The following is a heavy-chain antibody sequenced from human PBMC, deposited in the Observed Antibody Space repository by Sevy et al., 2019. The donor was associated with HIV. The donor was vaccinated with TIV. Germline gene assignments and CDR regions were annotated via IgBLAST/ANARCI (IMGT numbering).Heavy chain of an antibody. CDR2: FKSKTDGGTI. V-gene: IGHV3-15*01. CDR3: TAVAAGTALDFDY. Sequence: GGSLRLSCAASGFTFRSKWMSWVRQAPGKGLEWVGRFKSKTDGGTIDYAAPVKDRLTISRDDSRNTLYLQMNSLKTEDTAVYYCTAVAAGTALDFDYWGQGTLVTVSS. D-gene: IGHD6-19*01. J-gene: IGHJ4*02. CDR1: GFTFRSKW.